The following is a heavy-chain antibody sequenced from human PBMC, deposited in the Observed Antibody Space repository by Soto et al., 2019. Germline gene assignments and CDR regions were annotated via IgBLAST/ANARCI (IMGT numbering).Heavy chain of an antibody. CDR1: GYTFTGYY. Sequence: QVQLVQSGAEVKKPGASVKVSCKASGYTFTGYYMHWVRQAPGQGLEWMGWINPNSGGSNYAQKFQGWVTMTRDTSISTAYMELSRLRSDDTAVYYCARLASIAVAGYDYWGQGTLVTVSS. V-gene: IGHV1-2*04. CDR2: INPNSGGS. J-gene: IGHJ4*02. D-gene: IGHD6-19*01. CDR3: ARLASIAVAGYDY.